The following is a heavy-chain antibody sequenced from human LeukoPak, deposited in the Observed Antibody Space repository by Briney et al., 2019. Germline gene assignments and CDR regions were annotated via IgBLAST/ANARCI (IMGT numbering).Heavy chain of an antibody. CDR3: ARSPDGSGQYQGLFDY. D-gene: IGHD2-15*01. CDR1: GGSIRSSYYY. CDR2: TYHSGST. V-gene: IGHV4-39*07. Sequence: KPSETLSLTCTVSGGSIRSSYYYWGWIRQPPGKGLEWIGETYHSGSTNYNPSLKSRVTISVDKSKNQFSLKLSSVTAADTAVYYCARSPDGSGQYQGLFDYWGQGTLVTVSS. J-gene: IGHJ4*02.